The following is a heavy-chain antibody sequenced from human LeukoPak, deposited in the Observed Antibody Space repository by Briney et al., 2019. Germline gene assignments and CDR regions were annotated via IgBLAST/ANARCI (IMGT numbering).Heavy chain of an antibody. Sequence: GGSLRLSCAASGFTFDDYAMHWVRQAPGKGLEWVSLIYSRGDTKYADSVKGRFTISRDNSKNTLYLQMNSLRAEDTAVYYCATTYRVLQTLLNWGQGTLVTVSS. V-gene: IGHV3-23*03. D-gene: IGHD3-10*01. J-gene: IGHJ4*02. CDR3: ATTYRVLQTLLN. CDR2: IYSRGDT. CDR1: GFTFDDYA.